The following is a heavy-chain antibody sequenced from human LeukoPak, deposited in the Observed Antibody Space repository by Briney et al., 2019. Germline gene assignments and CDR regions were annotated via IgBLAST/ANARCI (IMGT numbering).Heavy chain of an antibody. CDR2: MNPNSGNT. Sequence: ASVKVSCKASGYTFTSDDINWVRQATGQGLEWMGWMNPNSGNTGYAQKFQGRVTMTRNTSISTAYMELSSLRSEDTAVYYCARGLSSSRRFDYWGQGTLVTVSS. CDR1: GYTFTSDD. V-gene: IGHV1-8*01. J-gene: IGHJ4*02. D-gene: IGHD6-13*01. CDR3: ARGLSSSRRFDY.